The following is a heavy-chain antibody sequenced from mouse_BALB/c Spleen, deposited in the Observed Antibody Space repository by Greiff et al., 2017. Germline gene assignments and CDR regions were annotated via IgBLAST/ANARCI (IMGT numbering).Heavy chain of an antibody. CDR2: IRNKANGYTT. V-gene: IGHV7-3*02. CDR3: ARTDRYGAWFAY. Sequence: EVKLVESGGGLVQPGGSLRLSCATSGFTFTDYYMSWVRQPPGKALEWLGFIRNKANGYTTEYSASVKGRFTISRDNSQSILYLQMNTLRAEDSATYYCARTDRYGAWFAYWGQGTLVTVSA. J-gene: IGHJ3*01. CDR1: GFTFTDYY. D-gene: IGHD2-14*01.